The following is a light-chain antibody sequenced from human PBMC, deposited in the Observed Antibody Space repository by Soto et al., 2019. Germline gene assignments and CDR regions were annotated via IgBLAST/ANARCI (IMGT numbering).Light chain of an antibody. V-gene: IGKV1-39*01. CDR2: AAS. J-gene: IGKJ1*01. CDR1: QSISNY. Sequence: DIQMTQSPSSLSASVGDRVTITCRASQSISNYLNWYQQKPGKAPKLLMFAASSLQRGVPSRFSGGGSGTDFTLTISSLQPEHFATNYRQQSYSTPRTFGQGTKVDIK. CDR3: QQSYSTPRT.